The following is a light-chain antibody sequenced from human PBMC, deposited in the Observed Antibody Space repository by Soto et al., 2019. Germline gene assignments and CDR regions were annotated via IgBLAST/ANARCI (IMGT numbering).Light chain of an antibody. J-gene: IGLJ1*01. CDR1: RTDIGGYDH. V-gene: IGLV2-14*03. CDR3: ISYTTSRSLYV. Sequence: QSALTQPASVSGSPGQSITISCTGTRTDIGGYDHVSWYQQHPGKAPKLMIYDVSSRPSGVSDRFSGSKSANTASLTISGFQAVDEADYYCISYTTSRSLYVFGTGTKVTVL. CDR2: DVS.